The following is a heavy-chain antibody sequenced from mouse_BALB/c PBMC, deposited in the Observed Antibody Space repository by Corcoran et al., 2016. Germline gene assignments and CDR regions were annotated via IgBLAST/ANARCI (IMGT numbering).Heavy chain of an antibody. CDR1: GFNIKDTY. J-gene: IGHJ1*01. V-gene: IGHV14-3*02. CDR2: IDPANGNT. CDR3: ARWDWYFEV. Sequence: EVQLQQSGAELVKPGASVKLSCTASGFNIKDTYMHWVKQRPEQGLEWIGRIDPANGNTKYDPKFQGKATITADTSSNTSDLQRSRLTSEDTAVYYCARWDWYFEVWGAGITVTVSS.